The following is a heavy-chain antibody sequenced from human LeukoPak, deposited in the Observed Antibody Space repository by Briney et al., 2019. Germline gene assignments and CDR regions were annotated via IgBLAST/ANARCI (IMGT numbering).Heavy chain of an antibody. CDR2: INSDGSTT. D-gene: IGHD3-10*01. V-gene: IGHV3-74*01. J-gene: IGHJ4*02. CDR1: GFTFITYW. CDR3: EGVFGSGSKEINYFDF. Sequence: GGSLRLSCAASGFTFITYWMHWVRQAPGKGLVWVSSINSDGSTTTYADSVKGRFTISRDNAKNMVYLQLNSLRAEDTAVYYCEGVFGSGSKEINYFDFWGQGTLVTVSS.